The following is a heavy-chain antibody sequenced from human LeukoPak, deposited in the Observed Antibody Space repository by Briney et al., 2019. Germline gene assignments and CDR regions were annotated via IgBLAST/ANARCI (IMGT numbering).Heavy chain of an antibody. V-gene: IGHV3-49*04. CDR2: IRSKAYGGTT. D-gene: IGHD6-19*01. J-gene: IGHJ4*02. Sequence: GGSLRLSCTASGFTFGDYAMSWVRQAPGKGLEWVGFIRSKAYGGTTEYAASVKGRFTISRDDSKSIAYLQMNSLKTEDTAVYYCASGGGWVFNNWGQGTLVTVSS. CDR3: ASGGGWVFNN. CDR1: GFTFGDYA.